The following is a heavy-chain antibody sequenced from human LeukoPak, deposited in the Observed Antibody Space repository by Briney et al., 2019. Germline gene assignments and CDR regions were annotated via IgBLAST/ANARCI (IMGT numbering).Heavy chain of an antibody. CDR2: IKQDGSEK. CDR1: GFTFSSYW. Sequence: GGSLRLSCAASGFTFSSYWMSWVRQAPGKGLEWVANIKQDGSEKYYVDSVKGRFTISRDNAKNSLYLQMNSLRAEDTAVYYCARGDGYCSSASCSGNWGQGTLVTVSS. CDR3: ARGDGYCSSASCSGN. J-gene: IGHJ4*02. V-gene: IGHV3-7*01. D-gene: IGHD2-2*03.